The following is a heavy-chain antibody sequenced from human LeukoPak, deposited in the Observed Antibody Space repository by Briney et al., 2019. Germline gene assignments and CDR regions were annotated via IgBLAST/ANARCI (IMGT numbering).Heavy chain of an antibody. CDR1: GVSISSGYY. Sequence: SETLSLTCTVSGVSISSGYYWGWIRQPPGKGLEWIGSIYYSGSTYYNPSLKSRVTISVDTSKNQFSLKLSSVTAADTAVYYCGAEWELLFGPTSRFDPWGQGTLVTVSS. D-gene: IGHD1-26*01. V-gene: IGHV4-38-2*02. J-gene: IGHJ5*02. CDR2: IYYSGST. CDR3: GAEWELLFGPTSRFDP.